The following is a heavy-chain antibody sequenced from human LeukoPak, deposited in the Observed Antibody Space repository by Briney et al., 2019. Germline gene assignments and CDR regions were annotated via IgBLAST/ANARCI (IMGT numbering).Heavy chain of an antibody. CDR3: ARDGEGDCSGGSCYGTWFDY. Sequence: GTSLRLSCTASGFTFSNNGMHWVRQAPGKGLEWVAVIWYDGSNKYYADSVKGRFTISRDNSKNTLCLQMNSLRAEDTAVYYCARDGEGDCSGGSCYGTWFDYWGQGTLVTVSS. CDR2: IWYDGSNK. CDR1: GFTFSNNG. J-gene: IGHJ4*02. D-gene: IGHD2-15*01. V-gene: IGHV3-33*08.